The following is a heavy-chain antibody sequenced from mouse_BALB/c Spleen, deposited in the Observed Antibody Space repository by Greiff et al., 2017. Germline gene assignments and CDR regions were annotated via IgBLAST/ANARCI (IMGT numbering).Heavy chain of an antibody. V-gene: IGHV2-2*02. CDR1: GFSLTSYG. J-gene: IGHJ4*01. D-gene: IGHD2-14*01. CDR3: ARTILYYRYDEGGAMDY. CDR2: IWSGGST. Sequence: QVQLQQSGPGLVQPSQSLSITCTVSGFSLTSYGVHWVRQSPGKGLEWLGVIWSGGSTDYNAAFISRLSISKDNSKSQVFFKMNSLQANDTAIYYCARTILYYRYDEGGAMDYWGQGTSVTVSS.